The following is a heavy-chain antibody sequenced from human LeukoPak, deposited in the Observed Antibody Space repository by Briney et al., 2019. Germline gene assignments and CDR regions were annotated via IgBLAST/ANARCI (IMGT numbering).Heavy chain of an antibody. J-gene: IGHJ5*02. D-gene: IGHD2-15*01. CDR2: ISAYNGNT. V-gene: IGHV1-18*01. CDR3: ARVGTSIVVVVAASPPQRWFDP. CDR1: GYTFTSYG. Sequence: ASVKVSCKASGYTFTSYGISWVRQAPGQGLEWMGWISAYNGNTNYAQKLQGRVTMTTDTSTSTAYMELRSLRSDDTAVYYCARVGTSIVVVVAASPPQRWFDPWGQGTLVTVSS.